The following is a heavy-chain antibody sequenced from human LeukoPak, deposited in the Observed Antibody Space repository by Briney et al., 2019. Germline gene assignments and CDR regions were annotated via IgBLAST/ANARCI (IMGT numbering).Heavy chain of an antibody. CDR1: GGSISSYY. V-gene: IGHV4-4*07. J-gene: IGHJ5*02. Sequence: SETLSLTCTVSGGSISSYYWSWIRQPAGKGLEWIGRIYTSGSTNYNPSLKSRVTMSVDTSKNQFSLKLSSVTAADTAVYYCARDDCGGDCYPNWFDPWGQGTLVTVSS. CDR2: IYTSGST. D-gene: IGHD2-21*02. CDR3: ARDDCGGDCYPNWFDP.